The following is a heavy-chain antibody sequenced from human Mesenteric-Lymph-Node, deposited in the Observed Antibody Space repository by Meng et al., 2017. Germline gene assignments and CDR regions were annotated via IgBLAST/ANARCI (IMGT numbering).Heavy chain of an antibody. CDR2: ISTNTGNP. D-gene: IGHD6-19*01. CDR3: GTLKYTSGFYGPAY. J-gene: IGHJ4*02. CDR1: GYTFTRYP. Sequence: QVQRVNAGLELKKPGASVKVSCKASGYTFTRYPMNWVRQAPGQGLEWMGWISTNTGNPTYAQGFTGRFVFSVDTSVSTAYLQISSLKAEDTAVYYCGTLKYTSGFYGPAYWGQGALVTVSS. V-gene: IGHV7-4-1*02.